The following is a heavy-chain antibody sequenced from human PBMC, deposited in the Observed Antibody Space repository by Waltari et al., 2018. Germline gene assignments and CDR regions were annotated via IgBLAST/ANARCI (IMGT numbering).Heavy chain of an antibody. D-gene: IGHD2-21*01. CDR3: ARAPCGGDCYNFDY. Sequence: EVQLVESGGGLVQPGGSLRLSCAASGFTFSSYWMSWVRQAPGKGLEWVANIKQDGSEKYYVDSVKGRFTISRDNAKNSLYLQMNSLRAEDTAVYYCARAPCGGDCYNFDYWGQGTLVTVSS. J-gene: IGHJ4*02. CDR2: IKQDGSEK. V-gene: IGHV3-7*01. CDR1: GFTFSSYW.